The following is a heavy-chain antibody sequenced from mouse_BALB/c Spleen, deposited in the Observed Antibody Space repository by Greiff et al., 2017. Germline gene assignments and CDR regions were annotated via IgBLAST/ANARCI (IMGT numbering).Heavy chain of an antibody. CDR1: GYTFTNYW. J-gene: IGHJ4*01. Sequence: QVQLQQSGAELVRPGTSVKISCKASGYTFTNYWLGWVKQRPGHGLEWIGDIYPGGGYTNYNEKFKGKATLTADKSSSTAYMQLSSLTSDDSAVYFCARSYGNYVEAMDYWGQGTSVTVSS. V-gene: IGHV1-63*01. CDR3: ARSYGNYVEAMDY. CDR2: IYPGGGYT. D-gene: IGHD2-1*01.